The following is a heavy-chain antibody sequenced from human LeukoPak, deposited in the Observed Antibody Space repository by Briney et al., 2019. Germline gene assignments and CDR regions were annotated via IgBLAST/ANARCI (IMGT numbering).Heavy chain of an antibody. Sequence: GGSLRLSCAASEFTFFTYWMSWVRQAPGKGLEWVANIKQDGSEKYYVDSVKGRFTISRDNAKNSLYLQMNSLRAEDTAVYYCARDGLIVSATGDYYYYMDVWGKGTTVTVSS. CDR1: EFTFFTYW. V-gene: IGHV3-7*01. D-gene: IGHD2-15*01. CDR2: IKQDGSEK. J-gene: IGHJ6*03. CDR3: ARDGLIVSATGDYYYYMDV.